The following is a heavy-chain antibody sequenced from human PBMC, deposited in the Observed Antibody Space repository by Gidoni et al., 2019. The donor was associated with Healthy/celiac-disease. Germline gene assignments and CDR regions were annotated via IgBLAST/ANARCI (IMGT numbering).Heavy chain of an antibody. D-gene: IGHD3-16*02. V-gene: IGHV4-34*01. CDR3: AREPSVRRGVIVYYYYGMDV. CDR1: GGSFSGYY. J-gene: IGHJ6*02. Sequence: QVQLQQWGAGLLTPSETLSLTCAVYGGSFSGYYWSWIRQPPGKGLEWIGEINHSGSTNYNPSLKSRVTISVDTSKNQFSLKLSSVTAADTAVYYCAREPSVRRGVIVYYYYGMDVWGQGTTVTVSS. CDR2: INHSGST.